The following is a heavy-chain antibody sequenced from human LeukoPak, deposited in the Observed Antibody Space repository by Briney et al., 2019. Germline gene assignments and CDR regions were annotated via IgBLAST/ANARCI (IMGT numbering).Heavy chain of an antibody. Sequence: PGGSLRLSCAASGFTFNNYNMNWVRQAPGKALEWVSSITSSGACIFYADSVKGRFTISRDNAKNSLYLQMNSLRAEDTAVYYCARTDDFWSGYGYYYYYYMDVWGKGTTVTVSS. J-gene: IGHJ6*03. CDR1: GFTFNNYN. CDR2: ITSSGACI. V-gene: IGHV3-21*01. CDR3: ARTDDFWSGYGYYYYYYMDV. D-gene: IGHD3-3*01.